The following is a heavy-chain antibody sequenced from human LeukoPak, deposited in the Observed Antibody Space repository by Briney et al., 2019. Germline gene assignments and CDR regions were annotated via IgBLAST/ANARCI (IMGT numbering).Heavy chain of an antibody. Sequence: GGSLRLSCAAAGFTFSIDAISWVRQAPGKGLQWVSSITSRGESTWYVDSVKGRFTITRDNSENTQYLQMHSLRAEDTAVYYCARDRPNYYGSDGHYYRRDGDYWGRGTLVTLSS. D-gene: IGHD3-22*01. CDR1: GFTFSIDA. V-gene: IGHV3-23*01. CDR3: ARDRPNYYGSDGHYYRRDGDY. J-gene: IGHJ4*02. CDR2: ITSRGEST.